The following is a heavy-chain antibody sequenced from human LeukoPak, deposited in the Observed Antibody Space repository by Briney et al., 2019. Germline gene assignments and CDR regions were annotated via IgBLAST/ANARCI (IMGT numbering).Heavy chain of an antibody. CDR3: ARVSERGMVRGGIDY. V-gene: IGHV3-48*03. CDR2: ISSSGSTR. CDR1: GFTFSNYE. D-gene: IGHD3-10*01. J-gene: IGHJ4*02. Sequence: GGSLRLSCAASGFTFSNYEMNWVRQAPGKGLEWVSYISSSGSTRYYADSVKGRYTISRDNAKNSLYLQMNSLRAEDTAVYYCARVSERGMVRGGIDYWGQGTLVTVSS.